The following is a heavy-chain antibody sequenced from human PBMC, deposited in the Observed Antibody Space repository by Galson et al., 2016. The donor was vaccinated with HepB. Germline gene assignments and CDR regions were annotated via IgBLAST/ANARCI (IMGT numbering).Heavy chain of an antibody. CDR1: GYTLTEFS. CDR2: FDPEDAEP. V-gene: IGHV1-24*01. CDR3: ATEHDYGGTY. Sequence: SVKVSCKVSGYTLTEFSMHWVRQAPGKGLEWMGGFDPEDAEPIYAQTFQGRVTMTQDPSTDTAYMELSSLRSEDTAVYYCATEHDYGGTYWGQGILVTVSS. J-gene: IGHJ4*02. D-gene: IGHD4-23*01.